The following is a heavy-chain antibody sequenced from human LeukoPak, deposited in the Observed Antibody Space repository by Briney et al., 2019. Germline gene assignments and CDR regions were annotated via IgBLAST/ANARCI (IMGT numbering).Heavy chain of an antibody. D-gene: IGHD6-19*01. Sequence: ASVKVSCKASGYTFTSYGISWVRQAPGQGLEWMGWISAYNGNTNYAQKLQGRVTMTTDTSTSTAYMELSSLRSEDTAVYYCARVEVAGKKGGSFDYWGQGTLVTVSS. V-gene: IGHV1-18*01. CDR3: ARVEVAGKKGGSFDY. CDR1: GYTFTSYG. J-gene: IGHJ4*02. CDR2: ISAYNGNT.